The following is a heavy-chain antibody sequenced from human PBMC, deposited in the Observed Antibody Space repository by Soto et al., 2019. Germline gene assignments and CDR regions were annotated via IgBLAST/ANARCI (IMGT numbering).Heavy chain of an antibody. CDR2: ISYDGSNK. CDR1: GFTFSSYA. J-gene: IGHJ3*02. Sequence: QVQLVESGGGVVQPGRSLRLSCAASGFTFSSYAMHWVRQAPGKGLEWVAVISYDGSNKYYADSVKGRFTISRDNSKNTLYLQMNSPRAEDTAVYYCARRASDDAFDIWGQGTMVTVSS. CDR3: ARRASDDAFDI. V-gene: IGHV3-30-3*01.